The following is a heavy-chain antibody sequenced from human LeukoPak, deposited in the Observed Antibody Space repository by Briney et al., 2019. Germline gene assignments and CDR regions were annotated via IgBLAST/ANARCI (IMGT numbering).Heavy chain of an antibody. CDR1: GFTVGNNY. D-gene: IGHD3-10*01. J-gene: IGHJ4*02. Sequence: GGSLRLSCAASGFTVGNNYMSWVRQAPGKGLEWVSVIHSGGGAYYVESVRGRFTISRDNYKNTLHLQMNSLRAEDTAVYDCARNYYGRGAFAYWGQGTLVTVSS. CDR2: IHSGGGA. CDR3: ARNYYGRGAFAY. V-gene: IGHV3-66*01.